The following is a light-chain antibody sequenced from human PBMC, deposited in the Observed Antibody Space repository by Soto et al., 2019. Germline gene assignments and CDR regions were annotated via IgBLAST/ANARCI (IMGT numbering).Light chain of an antibody. CDR1: QSVSSTY. V-gene: IGKV3-20*01. CDR3: QQYGSSRWT. J-gene: IGKJ1*01. Sequence: EMVLTQSPATLSLFPGERATLSCRASQSVSSTYLAWYQQKPGQAPRPLISAASSRATGTPDRFSGSGSGTDFTLTISRLEPEDFAVYYCQQYGSSRWTFGQGNKV. CDR2: AAS.